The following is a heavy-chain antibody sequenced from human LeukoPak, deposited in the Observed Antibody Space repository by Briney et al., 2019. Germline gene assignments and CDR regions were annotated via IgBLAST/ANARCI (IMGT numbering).Heavy chain of an antibody. Sequence: GGSLRLSCAASGFIFSSYGMHWVRQAPGKGLEWVAFIRYDGSKKYYADSVKGRFAISRDNSKNTLYLQMNSLRAEDTAIFYCAKTAVRWFGETIDYWGQGALVTVSS. CDR2: IRYDGSKK. CDR1: GFIFSSYG. V-gene: IGHV3-30*02. J-gene: IGHJ4*02. CDR3: AKTAVRWFGETIDY. D-gene: IGHD3-10*01.